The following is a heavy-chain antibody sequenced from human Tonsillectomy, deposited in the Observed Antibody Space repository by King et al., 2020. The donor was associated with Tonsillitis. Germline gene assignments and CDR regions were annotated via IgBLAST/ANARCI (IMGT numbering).Heavy chain of an antibody. CDR1: GFTFSSYG. J-gene: IGHJ4*02. CDR2: ISYDGSNK. Sequence: VQLVESGGGVVQPGRSLRLSCAASGFTFSSYGMHWVRQAPGKGLEWVAVISYDGSNKYYADAVKGRFTISRDNSKNTLYLQMNSLRAEDTALYYCAKASSYYDRRTGGDYWGQGTLVTVSS. CDR3: AKASSYYDRRTGGDY. V-gene: IGHV3-30*18. D-gene: IGHD3-22*01.